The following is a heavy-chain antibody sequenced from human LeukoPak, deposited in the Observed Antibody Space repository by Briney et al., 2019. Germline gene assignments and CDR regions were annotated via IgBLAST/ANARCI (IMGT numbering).Heavy chain of an antibody. CDR2: INHSGST. CDR1: GGSFSGYY. J-gene: IGHJ3*02. D-gene: IGHD1-26*01. CDR3: ARVRSGSYEDAFDI. Sequence: SETLSLTCAVYGGSFSGYYWSWIRQPPGKGLEWIGEINHSGSTNYNPSLKSRVTISVDTSKNQFSLKLSSVTAADTAVYYCARVRSGSYEDAFDIWGQGTMVTVSS. V-gene: IGHV4-34*01.